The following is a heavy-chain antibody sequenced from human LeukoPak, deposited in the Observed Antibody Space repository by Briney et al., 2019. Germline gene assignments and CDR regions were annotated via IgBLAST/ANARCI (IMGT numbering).Heavy chain of an antibody. J-gene: IGHJ3*02. CDR2: ISAYNRNT. D-gene: IGHD2-2*03. V-gene: IGHV1-18*01. CDR3: ATVVIVVVPAARGAFDI. CDR1: GYTFITYG. Sequence: ASVKVSCKASGYTFITYGISWVRQAPGQGLEWMGWISAYNRNTNYAQKLQGRVTMTEDTSTDAAYMELSSLRSEDTAVYYCATVVIVVVPAARGAFDIWGQGTMVTVSS.